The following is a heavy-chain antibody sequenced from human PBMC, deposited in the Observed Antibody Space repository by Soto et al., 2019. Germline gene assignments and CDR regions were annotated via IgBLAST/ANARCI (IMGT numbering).Heavy chain of an antibody. CDR1: GCSISSGSNH. J-gene: IGHJ4*02. CDR3: ATHPQSGHLDH. CDR2: IYYSENT. V-gene: IGHV4-39*01. Sequence: SDTLSLTCTVSGCSISSGSNHWCGIRQPPGKGLEWIGNIYYSENTYYNPSLKSRVTISVDTSKNQFSLRLTSVTAADTAVYYCATHPQSGHLDHWGQGTLVTVSS.